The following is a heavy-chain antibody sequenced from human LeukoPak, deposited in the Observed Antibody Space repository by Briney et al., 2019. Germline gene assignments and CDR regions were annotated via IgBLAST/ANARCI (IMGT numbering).Heavy chain of an antibody. CDR1: GGSISGTNW. V-gene: IGHV4-4*02. J-gene: IGHJ4*02. CDR3: SRESGPFSPFGF. Sequence: SETLSLTCGVSGGSISGTNWWSWVRQPPGQGLEWIGEISLRGLTNYNPSLRSRLTMSLDESKHQVSLNLTSVTAADTAVYYCSRESGPFSPFGFWGQGTLVSVHS. D-gene: IGHD1-26*01. CDR2: ISLRGLT.